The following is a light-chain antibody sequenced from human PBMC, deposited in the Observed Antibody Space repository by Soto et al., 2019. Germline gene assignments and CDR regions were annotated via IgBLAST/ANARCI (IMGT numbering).Light chain of an antibody. CDR3: QQYDRWPVT. CDR1: QSVSSNY. Sequence: EIVLTQSPGTLSLSPGERATLSCRASQSVSSNYLAWYQQKPGQAPRLLIYGASSRATGIPDRFSGSGSGTDFTLTISRLEPEDFAVYYCQQYDRWPVTFGGGTKVEIK. J-gene: IGKJ4*01. CDR2: GAS. V-gene: IGKV3-20*01.